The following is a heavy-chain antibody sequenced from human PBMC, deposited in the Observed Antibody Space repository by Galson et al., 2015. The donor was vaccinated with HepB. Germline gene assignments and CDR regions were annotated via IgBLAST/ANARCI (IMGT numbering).Heavy chain of an antibody. CDR3: AKELWQDSSGCPDY. CDR2: ISYDGTNK. Sequence: SLRLSCAASGFTFSNYGMHWVRQAPGKGLEWVAVISYDGTNKYYADSVKGRFTISRDNSKNTLYLQMNSLRAEETAVYYCAKELWQDSSGCPDYWGQGTLVTVSS. CDR1: GFTFSNYG. V-gene: IGHV3-30*18. J-gene: IGHJ4*02. D-gene: IGHD6-19*01.